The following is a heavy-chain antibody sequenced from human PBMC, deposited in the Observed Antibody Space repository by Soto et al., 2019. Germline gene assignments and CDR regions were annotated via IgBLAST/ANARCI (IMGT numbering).Heavy chain of an antibody. CDR2: ISAYNGNT. Sequence: QVQLVQSGAEVKKTGASVRVSCKASGYSFTSYGISWVRQAPGQGLEWMGWISAYNGNTNYAQKLQGRVTMTTDTSTSTAYMELRRLRSDYTAVYYCARQQWLYYYYGMDVWGQGTTVTVSS. J-gene: IGHJ6*02. D-gene: IGHD6-19*01. CDR1: GYSFTSYG. V-gene: IGHV1-18*01. CDR3: ARQQWLYYYYGMDV.